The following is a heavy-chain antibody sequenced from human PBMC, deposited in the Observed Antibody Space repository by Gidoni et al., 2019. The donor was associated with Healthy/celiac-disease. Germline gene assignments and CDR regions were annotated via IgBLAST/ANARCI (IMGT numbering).Heavy chain of an antibody. Sequence: QVQLQQWGAGLLKPSETLSPTCAVHGGSFSGYYWSWIRQPPGKGLEWIGEINHSGSTNYNPSLKSRVTISVDTSKNQFSLKLSSVTAADTAVYYCARGKWLLIRTWFDPWGQGTLVTVSS. CDR1: GGSFSGYY. J-gene: IGHJ5*02. D-gene: IGHD3-22*01. CDR2: INHSGST. V-gene: IGHV4-34*01. CDR3: ARGKWLLIRTWFDP.